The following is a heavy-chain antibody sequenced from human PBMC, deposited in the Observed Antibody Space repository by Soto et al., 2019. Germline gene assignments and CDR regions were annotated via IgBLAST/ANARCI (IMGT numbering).Heavy chain of an antibody. CDR3: AREREDLTPNLDY. CDR2: ISSTTNYI. CDR1: WFTFTRYS. V-gene: IGHV3-21*06. J-gene: IGHJ4*02. Sequence: VGSLRLSCAASWFTFTRYSMNWVRQAPGKGLEWVSSISSTTNYIYYGDSMKGRFTISRDNAKNSLYLEMNSLRAEDTAVYYCAREREDLTPNLDYWGPGTLVTVSS.